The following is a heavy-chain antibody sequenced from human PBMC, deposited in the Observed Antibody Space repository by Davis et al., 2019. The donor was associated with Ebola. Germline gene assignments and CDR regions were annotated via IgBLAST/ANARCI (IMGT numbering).Heavy chain of an antibody. CDR1: GGSVSSYH. V-gene: IGHV4-59*02. CDR2: IFYSGRP. D-gene: IGHD2-15*01. J-gene: IGHJ5*02. Sequence: SETLSLTCTVSGGSVSSYHWSWIRQPPGKGLEWIGYIFYSGRPNYNPSLKSRATTSVDTSKNQISLQLSSVTAADTAVYYCARLVRCSGGSCYRRAHNWFDPWGQGTLVSVSS. CDR3: ARLVRCSGGSCYRRAHNWFDP.